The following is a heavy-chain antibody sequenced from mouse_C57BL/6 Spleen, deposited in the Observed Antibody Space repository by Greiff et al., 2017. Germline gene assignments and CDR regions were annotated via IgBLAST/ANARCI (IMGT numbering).Heavy chain of an antibody. Sequence: VQLQQSGTVLARPGASVKMSCKTSGYTFTSYWMHWVKQRPGQGLEWIGAIYPGNSDTSYNQKFKGKAKLTAVTSASTAYMELSSLTSEDSAVYSCTFYCGSSSPWFAYWGQGTLVTVSA. CDR2: IYPGNSDT. V-gene: IGHV1-5*01. D-gene: IGHD1-1*01. CDR1: GYTFTSYW. J-gene: IGHJ3*01. CDR3: TFYCGSSSPWFAY.